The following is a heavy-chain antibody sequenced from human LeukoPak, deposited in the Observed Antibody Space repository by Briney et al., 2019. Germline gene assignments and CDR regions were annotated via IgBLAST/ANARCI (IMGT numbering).Heavy chain of an antibody. CDR2: IKQDGSEK. CDR1: GFTFSSYW. D-gene: IGHD6-19*01. Sequence: PGGSLRLSCAASGFTFSSYWMSWVRQAQGKGLEWLANIKQDGSEKYYVDSVKGRFTISRDNAKNSLYLQMNSLRAEDTAVYYCARDSSGWYLVYYFDYWGQGTLVTVSS. J-gene: IGHJ4*02. V-gene: IGHV3-7*01. CDR3: ARDSSGWYLVYYFDY.